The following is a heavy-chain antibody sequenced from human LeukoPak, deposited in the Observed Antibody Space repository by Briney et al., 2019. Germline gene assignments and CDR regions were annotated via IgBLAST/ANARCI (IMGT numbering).Heavy chain of an antibody. D-gene: IGHD2-2*01. CDR2: ISSSGSTI. J-gene: IGHJ6*02. Sequence: PGGSLRLSCAASGFTFSDYYMSWIRQAPGKGLEWVSYISSSGSTIYYADSVKGRFTISRDNAKNSLYLQMNSLRAEDTAVYYCARDQDIVVVPAAFSYYYYGMDVWGQGTTVTVSS. CDR3: ARDQDIVVVPAAFSYYYYGMDV. CDR1: GFTFSDYY. V-gene: IGHV3-11*01.